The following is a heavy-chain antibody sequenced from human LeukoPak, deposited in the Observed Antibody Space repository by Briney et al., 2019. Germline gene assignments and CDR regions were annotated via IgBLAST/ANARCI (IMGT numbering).Heavy chain of an antibody. D-gene: IGHD6-13*01. CDR2: ISWNSGSI. V-gene: IGHV3-9*01. CDR1: GFTFDDYA. CDR3: AKDISGFGIAAAPMDY. J-gene: IGHJ4*02. Sequence: GGSLRLSCAASGFTFDDYAMHWVRQAPGKGLEWVSGISWNSGSIGYADSVKGRFTISRDNAKNSLYLQMNSLRAEDTALYYCAKDISGFGIAAAPMDYWGQGTLVTVSS.